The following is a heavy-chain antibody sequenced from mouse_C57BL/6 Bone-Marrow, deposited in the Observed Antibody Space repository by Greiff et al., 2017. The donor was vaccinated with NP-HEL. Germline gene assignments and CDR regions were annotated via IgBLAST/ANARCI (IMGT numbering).Heavy chain of an antibody. CDR1: GYTFTDYY. J-gene: IGHJ2*01. CDR2: INPNNGGT. CDR3: ARWVGLLRLFDD. Sequence: EVQLQQSGPELVKPGASVKISCKASGYTFTDYYMNWVKQSHGKSLEWIGDINPNNGGTSYNQKFKGKATLTVNKSSSTAYMELRSLTSEDSAVYYCARWVGLLRLFDDWGQGTTLTVSS. V-gene: IGHV1-26*01. D-gene: IGHD1-1*01.